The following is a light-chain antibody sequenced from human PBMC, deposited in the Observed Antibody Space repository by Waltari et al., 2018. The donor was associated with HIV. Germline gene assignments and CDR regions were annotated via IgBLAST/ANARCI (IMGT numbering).Light chain of an antibody. CDR2: GKD. Sequence: SSGLTQDPVVFVTLGQTVTMKCQGDSLKHYYASWCHWRPGHVLVVVFFGKDKRPSGILARFSAPTSGDTATWTITALQAEDEADYDCNSRDTRGVHFVIFGWGITLTVL. CDR1: SLKHYY. CDR3: NSRDTRGVHFVI. V-gene: IGLV3-19*01. J-gene: IGLJ2*01.